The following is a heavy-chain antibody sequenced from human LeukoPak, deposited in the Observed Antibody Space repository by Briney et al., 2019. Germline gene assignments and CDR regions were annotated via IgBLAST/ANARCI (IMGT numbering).Heavy chain of an antibody. CDR2: IIPIFGTA. V-gene: IGHV1-69*05. CDR3: ARPLSYDSSGYYFSWFDP. D-gene: IGHD3-22*01. CDR1: GGTFSSYA. J-gene: IGHJ5*02. Sequence: SVKVSCKASGGTFSSYAISWVRQAPGQGLEWMGVIIPIFGTANYAQKFQGRVTITTDESTSTAYMELSSLRSEDTAVYYCARPLSYDSSGYYFSWFDPWGQGTLVTVSS.